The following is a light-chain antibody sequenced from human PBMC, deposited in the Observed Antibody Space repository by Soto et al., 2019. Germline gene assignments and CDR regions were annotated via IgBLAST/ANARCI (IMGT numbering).Light chain of an antibody. CDR2: LEGSGSY. Sequence: QSVLTQYSSASASLGSSVNLTCTLSSWHSSYIIAWHQQQPGKAPRYLMKLEGSGSYNKGSGVPDRFSGSSSGADRYLIISNLQFEDEADYYCETWDSNIHWVFGAGTKLTVL. CDR1: SWHSSYI. J-gene: IGLJ3*02. V-gene: IGLV4-60*02. CDR3: ETWDSNIHWV.